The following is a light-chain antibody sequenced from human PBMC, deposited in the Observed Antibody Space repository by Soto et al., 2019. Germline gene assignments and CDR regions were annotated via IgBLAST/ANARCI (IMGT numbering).Light chain of an antibody. CDR1: SGHSSYA. Sequence: QLVLTQSPSASASLGASVKLTCTLSSGHSSYAIAWHQQQPEKGPRYLMKLNSDGSHSKGDGIPDRFSGSSSGAERYLTIAGLQSEDEADYYCQTWGTGPVFGGGTKLTVL. CDR3: QTWGTGPV. V-gene: IGLV4-69*01. J-gene: IGLJ2*01. CDR2: LNSDGSH.